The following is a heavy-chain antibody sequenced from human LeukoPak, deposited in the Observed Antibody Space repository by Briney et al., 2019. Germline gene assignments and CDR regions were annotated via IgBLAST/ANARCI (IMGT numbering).Heavy chain of an antibody. CDR2: IAHDGVNK. D-gene: IGHD5-12*01. Sequence: PGGSLRLSCATSGFTLSSYGMHWVRQAPGKGLDWVAIIAHDGVNKYYTDSVKGRFTISRDNSGNTLFLQMNSLRPEDTAVYYCARDWGASGCYNWFDPWGQGTLVTVSS. CDR3: ARDWGASGCYNWFDP. CDR1: GFTLSSYG. J-gene: IGHJ5*02. V-gene: IGHV3-30*03.